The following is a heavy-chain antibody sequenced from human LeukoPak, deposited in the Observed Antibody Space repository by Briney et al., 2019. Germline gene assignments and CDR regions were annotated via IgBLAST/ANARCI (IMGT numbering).Heavy chain of an antibody. CDR3: ARGDLYGDYFDY. Sequence: SQTLSLTCAVSGGSISSGGYSWSWIRQPPGKGLEWIGYIYHSGSTYYNPSLKSRVTISVDRSKNQFSLKLSSVTAADAAVYYCARGDLYGDYFDYWGQGTLVTVSS. CDR2: IYHSGST. V-gene: IGHV4-30-2*01. D-gene: IGHD4-17*01. CDR1: GGSISSGGYS. J-gene: IGHJ4*02.